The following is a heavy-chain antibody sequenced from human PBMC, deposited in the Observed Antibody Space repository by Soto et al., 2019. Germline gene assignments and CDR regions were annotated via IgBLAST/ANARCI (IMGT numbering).Heavy chain of an antibody. Sequence: SETLSLTCAVSGYSISSGYYWGWIRQPPGKGLEWIGSIYHSGSTYYNPSLKSRVTISVDTSKNQFSLKLSSVTAEDTAVYYCASLIAVAGTIRYWGKGTLVTVSS. J-gene: IGHJ4*02. V-gene: IGHV4-38-2*01. CDR1: GYSISSGYY. CDR2: IYHSGST. D-gene: IGHD6-19*01. CDR3: ASLIAVAGTIRY.